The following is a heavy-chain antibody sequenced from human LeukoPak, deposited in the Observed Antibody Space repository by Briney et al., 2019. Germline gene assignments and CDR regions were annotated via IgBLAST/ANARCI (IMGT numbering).Heavy chain of an antibody. CDR2: IYYSGST. V-gene: IGHV4-39*01. Sequence: PSETLSLTCTVSGGSISSSSYYWSWIRQPPGKRLEWIGSIYYSGSTYYNPSLKSRVTISVDTSKNQFSLKLSSVTAADTAVYYCARRPIVGAPRYWGQGTLVTVSS. CDR1: GGSISSSSYY. D-gene: IGHD1-26*01. J-gene: IGHJ4*02. CDR3: ARRPIVGAPRY.